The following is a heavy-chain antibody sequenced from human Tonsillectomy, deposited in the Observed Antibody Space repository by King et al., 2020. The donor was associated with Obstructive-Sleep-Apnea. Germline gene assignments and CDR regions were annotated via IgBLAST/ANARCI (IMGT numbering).Heavy chain of an antibody. D-gene: IGHD3-10*01. V-gene: IGHV3-30*18. J-gene: IGHJ4*02. CDR3: AKFYGLWFGELFPDY. CDR2: ISYDGSNK. CDR1: GFTFSSYG. Sequence: QLVQSGGGVVQPGRSLRLSCAASGFTFSSYGMHWVRQAPGKWLVWVAVISYDGSNKYYADSVKGRFTISRDNSKNTLYLQMNSLRAEDTAVYYCAKFYGLWFGELFPDYWGQGTLVTVSS.